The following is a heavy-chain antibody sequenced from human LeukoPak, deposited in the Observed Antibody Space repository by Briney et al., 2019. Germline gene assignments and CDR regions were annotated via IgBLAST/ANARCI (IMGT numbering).Heavy chain of an antibody. V-gene: IGHV1-69*02. D-gene: IGHD2-2*01. J-gene: IGHJ3*02. CDR1: GGTFSSYT. CDR3: AILSYGYGSSANCWIADAFDI. CDR2: IIPILGIA. Sequence: GSSVKVSCKASGGTFSSYTISWVRQAPGQGLEWMGRIIPILGIANYAQKFQGRVTITADKSTSTAYMELSSLRSEDTAVYYCAILSYGYGSSANCWIADAFDIWGQGTMVTVSS.